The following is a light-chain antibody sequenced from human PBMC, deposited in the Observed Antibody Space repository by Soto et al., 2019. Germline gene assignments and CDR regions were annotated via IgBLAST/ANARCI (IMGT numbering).Light chain of an antibody. CDR1: QSISSY. CDR3: QQSYSTPLS. J-gene: IGKJ4*01. Sequence: DIQMTQSPSSLSASVGDRVTITCRARQSISSYLNWYQQKPGKAPKLLIYAASSLQSGVTSRFSGSGSGTDFNLTISSLQPEDFATYYCQQSYSTPLSFGGGTKVEIK. CDR2: AAS. V-gene: IGKV1-39*01.